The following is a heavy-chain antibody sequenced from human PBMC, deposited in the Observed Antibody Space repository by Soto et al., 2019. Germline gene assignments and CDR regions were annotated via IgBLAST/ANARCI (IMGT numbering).Heavy chain of an antibody. CDR3: ARGDCRSGNSQSRSLDY. CDR1: GFTFSDYY. CDR2: IRLRGGTI. J-gene: IGHJ4*02. D-gene: IGHD2-15*01. Sequence: QVQLVESGGGLVKPGGALRLSCEASGFTFSDYYMTWIRQAPGKGLEWVSYIRLRGGTIYYAYSVKGRFAISRDNATNSLHLKIRSLRDDDTAVEYCARGDCRSGNSQSRSLDYWGQGTLVTVSS. V-gene: IGHV3-11*01.